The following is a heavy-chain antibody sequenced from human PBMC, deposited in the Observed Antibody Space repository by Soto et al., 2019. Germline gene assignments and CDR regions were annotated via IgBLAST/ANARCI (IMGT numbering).Heavy chain of an antibody. Sequence: QVQLQQWGAGLLKPSETLSLTCAVYGGSFSGYYWSWIRQPPGKGLEWIGEINHSGSTNYNPSLKSRVTISVDTSKNQFSLKLSSVTAADTAVYYCARPYRGTDIVATMSAFDIWGQGTMVTVSS. CDR1: GGSFSGYY. D-gene: IGHD5-12*01. J-gene: IGHJ3*02. CDR2: INHSGST. V-gene: IGHV4-34*01. CDR3: ARPYRGTDIVATMSAFDI.